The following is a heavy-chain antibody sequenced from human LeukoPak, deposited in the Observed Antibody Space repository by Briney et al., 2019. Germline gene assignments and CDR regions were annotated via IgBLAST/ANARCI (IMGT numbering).Heavy chain of an antibody. CDR3: ARSYYYVSSGYSEPYYFDY. CDR2: IYYSGST. V-gene: IGHV4-59*08. J-gene: IGHJ4*02. CDR1: GGSISSYY. D-gene: IGHD3-22*01. Sequence: SETLSLTCTVSGGSISSYYWSWIRQPPGKGLEWIGYIYYSGSTNYNPSLKSRVTISVDTSKNQFSLKLSSVTAADTAVYYCARSYYYVSSGYSEPYYFDYWGQGTLVTVSS.